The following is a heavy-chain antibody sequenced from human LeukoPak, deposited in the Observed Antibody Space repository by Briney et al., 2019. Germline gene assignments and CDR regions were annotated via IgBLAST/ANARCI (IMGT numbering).Heavy chain of an antibody. CDR1: GYTFTSYY. J-gene: IGHJ4*02. Sequence: ASVKVSCKASGYTFTSYYMHWVRQAPGQGLEWMGIINPSGGSTSYAQKFQGRVTMTRDTSTSTVYMELSSVTAADTAVYYCARGKKQWLATAPFDYWGQGTLVTVSS. D-gene: IGHD6-19*01. CDR2: INPSGGST. CDR3: ARGKKQWLATAPFDY. V-gene: IGHV1-46*01.